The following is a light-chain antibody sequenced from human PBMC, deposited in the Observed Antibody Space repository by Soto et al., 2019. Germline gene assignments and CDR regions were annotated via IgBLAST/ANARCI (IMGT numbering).Light chain of an antibody. CDR1: SSDIGGYKY. J-gene: IGLJ3*02. V-gene: IGLV2-14*01. Sequence: QSALTQPASVSGSLGQSITISCTGTSSDIGGYKYVSWYQQHPGKAPKLIIFGVSNRPSGVSDRFSGSNSGNTASLTISGLQAEDEADYYCTSYSRYRVLVFGGGTKVT. CDR3: TSYSRYRVLV. CDR2: GVS.